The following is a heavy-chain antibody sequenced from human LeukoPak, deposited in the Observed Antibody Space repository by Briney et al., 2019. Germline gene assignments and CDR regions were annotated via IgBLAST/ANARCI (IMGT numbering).Heavy chain of an antibody. D-gene: IGHD5-18*01. CDR3: ARGWSSIWGQVMVTSPYDYMDV. J-gene: IGHJ6*03. CDR1: SYSISSGYY. V-gene: IGHV4-38-2*01. CDR2: SYCSGST. Sequence: SETLSLTCGVSSYSISSGYYWGWIRQPPGNGLEWIGSSYCSGSTYYNPSLKSRVAISVDTSKNQFSLKLSSVTAADTAVYYCARGWSSIWGQVMVTSPYDYMDVWGNGTTVTVSS.